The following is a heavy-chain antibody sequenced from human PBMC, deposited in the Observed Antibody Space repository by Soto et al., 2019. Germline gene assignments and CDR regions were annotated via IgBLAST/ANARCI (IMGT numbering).Heavy chain of an antibody. CDR3: ARDSRLWGSTGWKRENLFDI. CDR1: GGNFNTYP. V-gene: IGHV1-69*18. Sequence: QVQLEQSGAEVKRPGSSVKVSCKTSGGNFNTYPISWVRQAPGHRLEWMGKIIPIFGTPDYAQKFQGRVTINADEATTTVYVELRSLKSDDSAVYYWARDSRLWGSTGWKRENLFDIWGQGTMVTVSS. J-gene: IGHJ3*02. CDR2: IIPIFGTP. D-gene: IGHD3-16*01.